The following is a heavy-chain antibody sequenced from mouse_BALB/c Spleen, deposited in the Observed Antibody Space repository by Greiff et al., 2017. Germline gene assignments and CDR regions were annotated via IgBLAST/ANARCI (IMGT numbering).Heavy chain of an antibody. CDR2: INPYNDGT. Sequence: LQESGPELVKPGASVKMSCKASGYTFTSYVMHWVKQKPGQGLEWIGYINPYNDGTKYNEKFKGKATLTSDKSSSTAYMELSSLTSEDSAVYYCAREGGNYGNPAWFAYWGQGTLVTVSA. CDR3: AREGGNYGNPAWFAY. D-gene: IGHD2-1*01. V-gene: IGHV1-14*01. J-gene: IGHJ3*01. CDR1: GYTFTSYV.